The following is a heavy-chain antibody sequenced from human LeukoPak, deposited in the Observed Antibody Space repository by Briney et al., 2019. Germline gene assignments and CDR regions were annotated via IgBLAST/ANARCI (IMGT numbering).Heavy chain of an antibody. CDR1: GYTFTNYG. Sequence: ASVKVSCKASGYTFTNYGINWVRQAPGQRPGWMGWFSTYNGDTKYAQKLKGRVTLTADTLTSTAYMELRTLISDDTATYYCAIGQGVITWGGADVYDVWGQGTTVIVSS. CDR3: AIGQGVITWGGADVYDV. CDR2: FSTYNGDT. D-gene: IGHD3-16*01. J-gene: IGHJ3*01. V-gene: IGHV1-18*01.